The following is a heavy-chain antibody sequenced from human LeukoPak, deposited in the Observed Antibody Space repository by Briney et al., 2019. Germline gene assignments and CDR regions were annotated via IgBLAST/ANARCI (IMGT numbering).Heavy chain of an antibody. CDR3: ASTLGCSGSGGSCYSDY. V-gene: IGHV4-34*01. J-gene: IGHJ4*02. Sequence: SETLSLTCAVYGGSFSGYYWSWIRQPPGKGLEWIGEINHSGSTNYNPSLKSRVTISVDTSKNQFSLKLSSVTAADTAVYYCASTLGCSGSGGSCYSDYWGQGTLVTVSS. CDR1: GGSFSGYY. D-gene: IGHD2-15*01. CDR2: INHSGST.